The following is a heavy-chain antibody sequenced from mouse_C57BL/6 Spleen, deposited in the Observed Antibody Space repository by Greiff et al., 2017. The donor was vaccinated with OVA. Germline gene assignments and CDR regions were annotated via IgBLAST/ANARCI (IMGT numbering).Heavy chain of an antibody. V-gene: IGHV1-85*01. Sequence: QVQLQQSGPELVKPGASVKLSCKASGYTFTSYDINWVKQRPGQGLEWIGWIYPKDGSTKYNPKFKGKATLTVDPSSSTAYMELHSLTSEDSAVYFGASEGSYTVVATETMAYWGQGTSVTVS. J-gene: IGHJ4*01. CDR1: GYTFTSYD. D-gene: IGHD1-1*01. CDR2: IYPKDGST. CDR3: ASEGSYTVVATETMAY.